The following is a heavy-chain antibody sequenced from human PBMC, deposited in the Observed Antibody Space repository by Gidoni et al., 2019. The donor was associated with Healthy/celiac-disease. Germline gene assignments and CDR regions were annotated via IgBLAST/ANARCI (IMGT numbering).Heavy chain of an antibody. J-gene: IGHJ6*02. CDR2: ISYDGSNK. Sequence: QVQLVESGGGVVQPGRSLRLSCAASVFTFSSYAMHWVRQAPGKGLEWVAVISYDGSNKYYADSVKGRFTISRDNSKNTLYLQMNSLRAEDTAVYYCARGSYSSSWYRHPVGYYYGMDVWGQGTTVTVSS. V-gene: IGHV3-30*04. CDR3: ARGSYSSSWYRHPVGYYYGMDV. D-gene: IGHD6-13*01. CDR1: VFTFSSYA.